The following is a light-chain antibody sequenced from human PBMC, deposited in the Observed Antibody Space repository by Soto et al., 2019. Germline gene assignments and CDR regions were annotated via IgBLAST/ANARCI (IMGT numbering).Light chain of an antibody. J-gene: IGLJ1*01. CDR1: SGDVGGYNY. V-gene: IGLV2-14*01. Sequence: QSVLTQPASVSGSPGQSITISCTGTSGDVGGYNYVSWYQQHPGKAPKLMIYEVSNRPSGVSNRFSGSKSGNTASLTISGLQAEDEADYYCSSYTSSRYVFXTGTKVTVL. CDR3: SSYTSSRYV. CDR2: EVS.